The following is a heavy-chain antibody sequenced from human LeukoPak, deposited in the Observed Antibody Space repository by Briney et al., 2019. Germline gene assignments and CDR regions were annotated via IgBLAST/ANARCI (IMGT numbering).Heavy chain of an antibody. D-gene: IGHD3-3*01. J-gene: IGHJ3*02. CDR1: GYTFTGYY. CDR2: INPNTGGT. Sequence: GASVKVSCKASGYTFTGYYIHWVRQAPGQGLEWMGWINPNTGGTNYAQKFQGRVTMTRDTSISTAYMDLSRLRSDDTAVYYCARDHDFWSTYHDGFDIWGQGTMVSVSS. CDR3: ARDHDFWSTYHDGFDI. V-gene: IGHV1-2*02.